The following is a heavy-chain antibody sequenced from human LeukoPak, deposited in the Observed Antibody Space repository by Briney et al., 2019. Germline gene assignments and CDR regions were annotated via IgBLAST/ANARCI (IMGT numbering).Heavy chain of an antibody. J-gene: IGHJ4*02. CDR3: ARGRPHGNDY. Sequence: GGSLRLSCAASGFTFSSYRMNWVRQAPGKGLVWVSRIAGDGSSTTYADSVKGRFSISRDNAKNTLYLQMNSLRVEDTAVYYCARGRPHGNDYWGQGTLVTVSS. D-gene: IGHD4-23*01. V-gene: IGHV3-74*01. CDR2: IAGDGSST. CDR1: GFTFSSYR.